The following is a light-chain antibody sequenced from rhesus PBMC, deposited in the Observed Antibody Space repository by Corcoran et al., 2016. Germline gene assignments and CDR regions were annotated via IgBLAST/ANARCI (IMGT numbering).Light chain of an antibody. CDR2: KAS. CDR1: QDTSIW. V-gene: IGKV1-21*01. Sequence: DIQMTQSPSSLSASVGDRVTITCRSSQDTSIWLAWYPQIPGKAPKLLFYKASTLQIGVPSRFSGSGSGTEVNFTDKRLPPEEFATYYGQQYNRAPRPFGQGAKVEIK. J-gene: IGKJ1*01. CDR3: QQYNRAPRP.